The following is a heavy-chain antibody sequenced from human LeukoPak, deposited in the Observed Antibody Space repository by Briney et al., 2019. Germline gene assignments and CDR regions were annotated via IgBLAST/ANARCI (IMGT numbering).Heavy chain of an antibody. J-gene: IGHJ5*02. CDR1: DASITSSY. Sequence: PSETLSLTCTVSDASITSSYWSWLRQSPGKGLEYLGYIYHTGITNYSPSLNSRVSISMDTSKNQFSLHLTFVTAADTAVYYCAGTARLLAPWGQGIQVTVSS. V-gene: IGHV4-59*08. CDR3: AGTARLLAP. CDR2: IYHTGIT.